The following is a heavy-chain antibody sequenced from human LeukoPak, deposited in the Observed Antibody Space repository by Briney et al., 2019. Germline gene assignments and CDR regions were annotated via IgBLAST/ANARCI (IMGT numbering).Heavy chain of an antibody. CDR1: GGSISSGSYY. Sequence: PSQTLSLTCTVSGGSISSGSYYWSWIRQPAGKGLEWIGRIYTSGSTNYNPSLKSRVTISVDTSKNQFSLKLSSVTAADTAVYYCARDGDILTGHLGYWGQGTLVTVSS. D-gene: IGHD3-9*01. J-gene: IGHJ4*02. CDR3: ARDGDILTGHLGY. V-gene: IGHV4-61*02. CDR2: IYTSGST.